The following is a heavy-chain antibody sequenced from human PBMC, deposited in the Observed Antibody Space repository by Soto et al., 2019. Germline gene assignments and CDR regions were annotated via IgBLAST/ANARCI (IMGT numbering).Heavy chain of an antibody. CDR3: ARGAAWLGELFPYFDY. V-gene: IGHV4-59*01. Sequence: QVQLQESGPGVVKPSETLSLTCAVSAVSNSSYYWSWIREAPGKGLEWIGYIYYSGSINYNPSLNSRVIISVDTSKNQFSLKLSSVTAADTAVYSCARGAAWLGELFPYFDYWGQGTLVTVSS. J-gene: IGHJ4*02. CDR2: IYYSGSI. D-gene: IGHD3-10*01. CDR1: AVSNSSYY.